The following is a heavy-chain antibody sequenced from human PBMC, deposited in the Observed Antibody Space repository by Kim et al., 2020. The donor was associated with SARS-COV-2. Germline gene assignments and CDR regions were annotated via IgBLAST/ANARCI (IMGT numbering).Heavy chain of an antibody. CDR1: GGTFSSYA. CDR3: ARDQRIYYYYGMDV. CDR2: IIPIFGTA. V-gene: IGHV1-69*13. D-gene: IGHD2-15*01. Sequence: SVKVSCMASGGTFSSYAISWVRQAPGQGLEWMGGIIPIFGTANYAQKFQGRVTITADESTSTAYMELSSLRSEDTAVYYCARDQRIYYYYGMDVWGQGTTVTVSS. J-gene: IGHJ6*02.